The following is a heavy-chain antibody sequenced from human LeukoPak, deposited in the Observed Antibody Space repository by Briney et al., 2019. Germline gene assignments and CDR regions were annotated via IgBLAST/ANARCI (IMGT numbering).Heavy chain of an antibody. CDR2: ISHDGSNK. Sequence: GGSLRLSCAASGFTFSSYGMHWVRQAPGKGLEWVAVISHDGSNKYYADSGKGRFTISRDNSKNTLYLQMNRLRDEDTAVYYCAKGRSGIVATIFDYWGQGTLVTVSS. V-gene: IGHV3-30*18. CDR1: GFTFSSYG. J-gene: IGHJ4*02. D-gene: IGHD5-12*01. CDR3: AKGRSGIVATIFDY.